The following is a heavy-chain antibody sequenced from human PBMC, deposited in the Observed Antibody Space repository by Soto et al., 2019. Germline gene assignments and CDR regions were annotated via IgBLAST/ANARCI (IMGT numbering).Heavy chain of an antibody. CDR3: ARATPMMFLAPAY. V-gene: IGHV1-18*01. J-gene: IGHJ4*02. Sequence: ASVKVSFKASGYSFTNYPIAWVRRAPGQGLEWMGCISAYSGETKYAQKFQGRVTMTRDTSTTTAYLELRSLRSDDTAVYYCARATPMMFLAPAYWGQGTLVTVSS. D-gene: IGHD2-15*01. CDR1: GYSFTNYP. CDR2: ISAYSGET.